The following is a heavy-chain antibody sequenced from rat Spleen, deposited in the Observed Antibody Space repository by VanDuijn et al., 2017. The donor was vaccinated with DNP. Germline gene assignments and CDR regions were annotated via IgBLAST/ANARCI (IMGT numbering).Heavy chain of an antibody. CDR3: TRDWSRGPFAY. V-gene: IGHV2S12*01. J-gene: IGHJ3*01. Sequence: QVQLKESGPGLVEPSQTLSLTCAVSGFSLTSYGVSWVRQPPGKGLEWIAGISSDGNTYYNSVVKSRLSISSDTSKSQVFLKMNSLQTEDTAIYFCTRDWSRGPFAYWGQGTLVTVSS. CDR2: ISSDGNT. CDR1: GFSLTSYG. D-gene: IGHD4-3*01.